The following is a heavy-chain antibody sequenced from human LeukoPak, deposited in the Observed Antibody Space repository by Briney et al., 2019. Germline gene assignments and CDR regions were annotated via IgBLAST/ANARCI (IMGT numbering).Heavy chain of an antibody. V-gene: IGHV3-30-3*01. Sequence: GGSLRLSCAASGFTFNSYSMHWVRQAPGKGLEWVTAISDDETYKFYADSVKGRFTISRDNSKNTLYLQMNSLRAEDTAVYYCAKGGYMVRGVTQFDAFDIWGQGTMVTVSS. CDR2: ISDDETYK. CDR1: GFTFNSYS. CDR3: AKGGYMVRGVTQFDAFDI. J-gene: IGHJ3*02. D-gene: IGHD3-10*01.